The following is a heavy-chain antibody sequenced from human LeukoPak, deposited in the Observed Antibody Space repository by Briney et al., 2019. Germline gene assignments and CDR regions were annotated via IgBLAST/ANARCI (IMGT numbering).Heavy chain of an antibody. J-gene: IGHJ4*02. D-gene: IGHD6-13*01. V-gene: IGHV4-31*03. CDR2: IYYSGST. CDR1: GGSISSGGYY. CDR3: AKGGPYSSPLDY. Sequence: SETLSLTCTVSGGSISSGGYYWSWIRQHPGKGLEWIGYIYYSGSTYYNPSLKSRVTISVDTSKNQFSLKLSSVTAADTAVYYCAKGGPYSSPLDYWGQGTLVTVSS.